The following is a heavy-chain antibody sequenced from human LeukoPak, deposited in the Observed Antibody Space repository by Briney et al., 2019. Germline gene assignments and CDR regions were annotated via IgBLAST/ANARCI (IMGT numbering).Heavy chain of an antibody. Sequence: SETLSLTCTVSGASISSGDYYWGWIRQPPGRGLEWIGNIYYSGSTYYNPSLKSRVTMSVDTSRNQFSLKLSSVTAADTAVYYCARSYSGTFYFDYWGQGTLVTVSS. CDR1: GASISSGDYY. CDR3: ARSYSGTFYFDY. V-gene: IGHV4-39*01. CDR2: IYYSGST. D-gene: IGHD1-26*01. J-gene: IGHJ4*02.